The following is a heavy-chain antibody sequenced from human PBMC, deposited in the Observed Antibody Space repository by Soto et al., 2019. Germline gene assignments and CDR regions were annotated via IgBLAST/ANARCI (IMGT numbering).Heavy chain of an antibody. J-gene: IGHJ4*02. D-gene: IGHD6-13*01. CDR1: GFTFTSSA. V-gene: IGHV1-58*01. CDR2: IVVGSGNT. CDR3: ARDLGSSSWSPWHY. Sequence: SVKVSCKASGFTFTSSAVQWVRQARGQRLEWIGWIVVGSGNTNYAQKFQGRVTITADESTSTAYMELSSLRSEDTAVYYCARDLGSSSWSPWHYWGQGTLVTVSS.